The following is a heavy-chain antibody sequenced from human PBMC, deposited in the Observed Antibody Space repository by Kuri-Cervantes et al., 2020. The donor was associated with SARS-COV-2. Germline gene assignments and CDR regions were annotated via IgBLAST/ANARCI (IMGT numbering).Heavy chain of an antibody. J-gene: IGHJ4*02. V-gene: IGHV3-33*01. CDR1: GFTFSSYG. D-gene: IGHD3-10*01. CDR3: ARDSYGSGAPFDY. CDR2: IWYDGSNE. Sequence: GESLKISCAASGFTFSSYGMHWVRQAPGKGLEWVAVIWYDGSNENYADSVKGRFTISRDNSKNTLYLQMNSLRAEDTAVYYCARDSYGSGAPFDYWGQGTLVTGSS.